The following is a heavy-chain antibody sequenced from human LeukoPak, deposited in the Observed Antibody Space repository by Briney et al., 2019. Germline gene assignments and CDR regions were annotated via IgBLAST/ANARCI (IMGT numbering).Heavy chain of an antibody. D-gene: IGHD3-22*01. Sequence: TGGSLRLSCAASGFTFSDHYIDGLRQAPGMRLEWVSVIYSGGGTYYADSVKDRFTISRDISKNRLYLQMNGLRAEDAAVYYCARVRRGLYETSGYYLDSWGQGTLVTVSS. CDR1: GFTFSDHY. J-gene: IGHJ4*02. CDR3: ARVRRGLYETSGYYLDS. CDR2: IYSGGGT. V-gene: IGHV3-66*01.